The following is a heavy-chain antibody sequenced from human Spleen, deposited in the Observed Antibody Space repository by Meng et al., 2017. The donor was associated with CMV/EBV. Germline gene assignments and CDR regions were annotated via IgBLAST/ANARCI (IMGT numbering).Heavy chain of an antibody. CDR2: ISGRADRT. V-gene: IGHV3-23*01. CDR1: GFSFGSYA. Sequence: GESLKISCAGSGFSFGSYAMSWVRWAPGKGLEWVSAISGRADRTYYGDSVKGRFTISRDNSKNTLYLQMNSLRAEDTAVYYCARGALGYCSSTSCGWYFDLWGRGTLVTVSS. D-gene: IGHD2-2*01. J-gene: IGHJ2*01. CDR3: ARGALGYCSSTSCGWYFDL.